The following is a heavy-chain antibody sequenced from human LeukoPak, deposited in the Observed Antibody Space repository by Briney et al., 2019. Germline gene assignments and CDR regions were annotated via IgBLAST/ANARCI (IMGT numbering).Heavy chain of an antibody. CDR1: GFTLSIYA. CDR2: ISGSGGT. Sequence: QSGGPLRLSCAAPGFTLSIYAMSWVRQAPGKGLEWVSLISGSGGTYYADSVKGRFTISRDNSKNTLFLQMNSLRAEDTAVYYCAKEVGSAYGSDYFDYWGQGTLVTVSS. V-gene: IGHV3-23*01. D-gene: IGHD5-12*01. J-gene: IGHJ4*02. CDR3: AKEVGSAYGSDYFDY.